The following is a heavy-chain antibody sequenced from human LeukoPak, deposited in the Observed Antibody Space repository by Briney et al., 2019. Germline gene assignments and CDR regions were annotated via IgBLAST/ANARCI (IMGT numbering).Heavy chain of an antibody. CDR3: ARLKICGGDCYSRSLYFDD. J-gene: IGHJ4*02. CDR2: MNPNSGNT. Sequence: ASVKVSCKASGYTFTSYDINWVRQATGQGLEWMGWMNPNSGNTGYAQKFQGRVTMTRNTSISTAYMELSSLRSEDTAVYYCARLKICGGDCYSRSLYFDDWGQGTLVTVSS. CDR1: GYTFTSYD. D-gene: IGHD2-21*02. V-gene: IGHV1-8*01.